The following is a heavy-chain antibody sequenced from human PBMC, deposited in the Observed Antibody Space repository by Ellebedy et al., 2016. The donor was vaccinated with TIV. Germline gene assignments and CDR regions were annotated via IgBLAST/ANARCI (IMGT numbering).Heavy chain of an antibody. V-gene: IGHV3-48*01. D-gene: IGHD3-22*01. Sequence: GESLKISCAASGFTFSSYSMNWVRQAPGKGLEWVSYIGNSDTKYYADSVRGRFTISRDKAKKSMYLQMNSLRVEDTGVYYCARDAMIWIFDSWGQGTLVTVSS. CDR3: ARDAMIWIFDS. J-gene: IGHJ4*02. CDR2: IGNSDTK. CDR1: GFTFSSYS.